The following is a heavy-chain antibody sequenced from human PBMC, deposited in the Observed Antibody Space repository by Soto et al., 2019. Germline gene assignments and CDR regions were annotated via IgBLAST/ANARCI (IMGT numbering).Heavy chain of an antibody. CDR3: ASGYYDFWSGYYPTFDY. J-gene: IGHJ4*02. CDR1: GFTFSSYG. V-gene: IGHV3-23*01. D-gene: IGHD3-3*01. CDR2: ISGSGTST. Sequence: PGGSLRLSCAASGFTFSSYGMSWVRQAPGKGLEWVAAISGSGTSTYYADSVKGRFTISRDNSKNTLYLQMNSLRAEDTAVYYCASGYYDFWSGYYPTFDYWGQGXLVTVSS.